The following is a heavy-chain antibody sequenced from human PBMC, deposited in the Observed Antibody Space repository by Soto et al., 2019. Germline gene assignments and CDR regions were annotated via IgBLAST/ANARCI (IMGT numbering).Heavy chain of an antibody. D-gene: IGHD2-2*02. V-gene: IGHV1-2*04. Sequence: ASVKVSFKASGYTFTGYYMHWVRQAPGQGLEWVGWINPNSGGTNYAQKIQGWVTMTRDTSISTAYMELSRLRSDDTAVYYCARVGYCSSTSCYSSYAFDIWGQGTMVTVSS. CDR3: ARVGYCSSTSCYSSYAFDI. CDR1: GYTFTGYY. J-gene: IGHJ3*02. CDR2: INPNSGGT.